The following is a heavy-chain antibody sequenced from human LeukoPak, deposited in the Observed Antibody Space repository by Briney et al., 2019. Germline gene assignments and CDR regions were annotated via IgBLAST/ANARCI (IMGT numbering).Heavy chain of an antibody. V-gene: IGHV3-30*02. D-gene: IGHD2-2*01. Sequence: GGSLRLSCAASGFTFSSYGMHWVRQAPGKGLEWVAFIRYDGSNKYYADSVKGRFTISRDSPKNTLYLQMNSLRAEDTAVYYCAKSISRILVVVPAATLDYWGQGTLVTVSS. CDR1: GFTFSSYG. CDR2: IRYDGSNK. CDR3: AKSISRILVVVPAATLDY. J-gene: IGHJ4*02.